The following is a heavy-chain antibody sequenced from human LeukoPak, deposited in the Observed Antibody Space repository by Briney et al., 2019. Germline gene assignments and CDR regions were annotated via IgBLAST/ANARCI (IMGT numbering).Heavy chain of an antibody. Sequence: GGSLRLSCAASGFTFSSYSMNWVRQAPGKGLEWVSSISSSSSYIYYADSVKGRFTISRDNAKNSLYLQMNSLRAEDTAVYYCARYSSGWYWGAFDTWGQGTMVTVSS. CDR2: ISSSSSYI. CDR1: GFTFSSYS. V-gene: IGHV3-21*01. D-gene: IGHD6-19*01. J-gene: IGHJ3*02. CDR3: ARYSSGWYWGAFDT.